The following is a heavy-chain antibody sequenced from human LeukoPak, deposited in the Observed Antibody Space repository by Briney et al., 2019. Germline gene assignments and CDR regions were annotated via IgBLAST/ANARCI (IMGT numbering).Heavy chain of an antibody. CDR1: GYTFTSYG. V-gene: IGHV1-2*02. CDR3: ARGGAYYDFWSGYLDY. CDR2: INPNSGGT. J-gene: IGHJ4*02. D-gene: IGHD3-3*01. Sequence: ASVKVSCKASGYTFTSYGISWVRQAPGQGLEWMGWINPNSGGTNYAQKFQGRVTMTRDTSISTAYMELSRLRSDDTAVYYCARGGAYYDFWSGYLDYWGQGTLVTVSS.